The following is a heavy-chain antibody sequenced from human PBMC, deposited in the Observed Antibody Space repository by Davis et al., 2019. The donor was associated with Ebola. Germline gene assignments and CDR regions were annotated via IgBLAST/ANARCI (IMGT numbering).Heavy chain of an antibody. CDR1: GFTFRSYW. J-gene: IGHJ6*02. V-gene: IGHV3-7*03. CDR3: ARGSQNMDV. Sequence: PGGSLRLSCAASGFTFRSYWMSGVRQAPGKGLEWVAKIKEDGSEKLEVDSVKGRFTISRDNAKDSLYLQMNSLRAEDTAVYYCARGSQNMDVWGQGTTVTVSS. CDR2: IKEDGSEK.